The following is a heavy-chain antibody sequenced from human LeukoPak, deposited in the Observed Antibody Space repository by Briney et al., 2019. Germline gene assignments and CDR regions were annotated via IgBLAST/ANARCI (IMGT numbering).Heavy chain of an antibody. V-gene: IGHV4-59*01. CDR1: GGSISSYY. CDR3: AKDRAYGDYSAFDY. D-gene: IGHD4-17*01. Sequence: SETLSLTCTVSGGSISSYYWSWIRQRPGQGMELNGYSYYSGSTNYNPSLKSRVTITVDTSKNQFSLKLTSMTAADTAAYYCAKDRAYGDYSAFDYWGQGTLVTVSS. CDR2: SYYSGST. J-gene: IGHJ4*02.